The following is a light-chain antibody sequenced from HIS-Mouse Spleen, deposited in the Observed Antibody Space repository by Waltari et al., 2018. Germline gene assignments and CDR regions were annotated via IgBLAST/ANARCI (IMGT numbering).Light chain of an antibody. V-gene: IGLV2-14*03. CDR2: YVS. J-gene: IGLJ2*01. CDR3: SSYTSSSFNVV. Sequence: QSALTQPAPVPGSPVRSPTISCPGTSSDVGCYNHVPWYQQHPGKAPKLMLYYVSSRPSGVSIRFSGSKSGNQASLHIYGLQAEDEADYYCSSYTSSSFNVVFGGGTKLTVL. CDR1: SSDVGCYNH.